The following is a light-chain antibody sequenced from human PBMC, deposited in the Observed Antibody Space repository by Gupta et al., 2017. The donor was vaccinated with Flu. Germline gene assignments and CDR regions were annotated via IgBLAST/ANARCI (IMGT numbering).Light chain of an antibody. CDR3: QQRSNWPPGWT. CDR2: AAS. J-gene: IGKJ1*01. CDR1: QSVNNY. Sequence: ETVLTQSPATLSLSPGERATLSCRASQSVNNYLAWYQQKPGQAPRLDIYAASNRATGVPARFSGSGSGTDFTLTISSLEPEDFAVYYCQQRSNWPPGWTFGQGTKVEIK. V-gene: IGKV3-11*01.